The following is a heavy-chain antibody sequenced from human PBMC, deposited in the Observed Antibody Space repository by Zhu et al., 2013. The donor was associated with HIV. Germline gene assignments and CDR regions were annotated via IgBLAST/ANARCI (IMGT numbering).Heavy chain of an antibody. D-gene: IGHD5-12*01. CDR2: IIPVLGLA. V-gene: IGHV1-69*01. J-gene: IGHJ6*02. Sequence: QVQLVQSGAEMKQPGSSVKLSCKASGGTFSRHAFSWVRQAPGQGLEWMGGIIPVLGLADYAHKFQGRVTITADESASTVQMELSSLTSDDTAVYYCAKEMALKMYYFYAIDVWGQGTTVTVSS. CDR1: GGTFSRHA. CDR3: AKEMALKMYYFYAIDV.